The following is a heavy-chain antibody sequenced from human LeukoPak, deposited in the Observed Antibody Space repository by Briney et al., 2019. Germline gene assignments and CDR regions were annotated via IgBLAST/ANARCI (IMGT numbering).Heavy chain of an antibody. CDR1: GFTFSNYG. D-gene: IGHD2-15*01. V-gene: IGHV3-30*18. CDR3: AKGVVAATNAAYYGMDV. CDR2: ISYDESDK. J-gene: IGHJ6*02. Sequence: GGSLRLSCAASGFTFSNYGMHWVRQAPGKGLEWVAVISYDESDKSYADSVKGRFTISRDNSKNTIYLQMKSLRPEDTAVYYCAKGVVAATNAAYYGMDVWGQGTSVTVSS.